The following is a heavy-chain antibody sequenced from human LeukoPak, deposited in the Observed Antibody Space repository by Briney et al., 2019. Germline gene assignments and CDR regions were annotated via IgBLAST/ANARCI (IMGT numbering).Heavy chain of an antibody. Sequence: GGSLRLSCVTSGFIFSSYGIHWVRQAPGKGLEWVAWHFASNKYYAESVRGRFTMSRDNSKSTLYLQMDSLRVEDTAVYYCARDLCSTTSCFDYWGQGTLVSVSS. CDR2: HFASNK. CDR3: ARDLCSTTSCFDY. J-gene: IGHJ4*02. CDR1: GFIFSSYG. D-gene: IGHD2-2*01. V-gene: IGHV3-33*01.